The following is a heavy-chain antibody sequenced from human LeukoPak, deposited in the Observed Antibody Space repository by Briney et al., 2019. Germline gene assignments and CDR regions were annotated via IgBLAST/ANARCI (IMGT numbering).Heavy chain of an antibody. D-gene: IGHD5-12*01. CDR2: IYYSGST. CDR3: ARARIVATTTEFDY. V-gene: IGHV4-59*01. Sequence: SETLSLTCTVSGGSISSYYWSWIRQPPGKGLEWIGYIYYSGSTNYNPSLKSRVTISVDTSKNQFSLKLSSVTAADTAVYYCARARIVATTTEFDYWGQGTLDTVSS. CDR1: GGSISSYY. J-gene: IGHJ4*02.